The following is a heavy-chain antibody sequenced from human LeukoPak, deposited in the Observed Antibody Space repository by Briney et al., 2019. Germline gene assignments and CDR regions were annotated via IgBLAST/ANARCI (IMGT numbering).Heavy chain of an antibody. D-gene: IGHD6-13*01. J-gene: IGHJ1*01. V-gene: IGHV4-31*03. CDR1: GGSISSTSYY. CDR3: ARDRPISSSRSPLIQH. Sequence: PSETLSLTCTVSGGSISSTSYYWSWIRQHPGKGLEWIGYIYYSGSTYYNPSLKSRVTISVDTSKNQFSLKLSSVTAADTAVYYCARDRPISSSRSPLIQHWGQGTLVTVSS. CDR2: IYYSGST.